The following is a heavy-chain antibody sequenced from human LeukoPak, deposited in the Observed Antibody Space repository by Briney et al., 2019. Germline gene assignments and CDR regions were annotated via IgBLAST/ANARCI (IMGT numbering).Heavy chain of an antibody. Sequence: SQTLSLTCTVSGGSISSGGYYWSWIRQHPGKDLEWIGHIYYSGSTYYNPSLKSRVTISVDTSKNQFSLKLSSVTAADTAVYYCARVVSNGYSYGYTIDYWGQGTLVTVSS. J-gene: IGHJ4*02. CDR3: ARVVSNGYSYGYTIDY. V-gene: IGHV4-31*03. CDR1: GGSISSGGYY. D-gene: IGHD5-18*01. CDR2: IYYSGST.